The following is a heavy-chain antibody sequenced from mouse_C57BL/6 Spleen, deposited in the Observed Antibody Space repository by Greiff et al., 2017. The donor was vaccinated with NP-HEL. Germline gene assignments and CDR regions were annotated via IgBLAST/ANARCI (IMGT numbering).Heavy chain of an antibody. CDR3: ARSGVITTVVAYYYAMDY. CDR1: GYTFTSYW. V-gene: IGHV1-53*01. J-gene: IGHJ4*01. CDR2: INPSNGGT. D-gene: IGHD1-1*01. Sequence: QVQLQQPGTELVKPGASVKLSCKASGYTFTSYWMHWVKQRPGQGLEWIGNINPSNGGTNYNEKFKSKATLTVDKSSSTAYMQLSSLTSEDSAVYYCARSGVITTVVAYYYAMDYWGQGTSVTVSS.